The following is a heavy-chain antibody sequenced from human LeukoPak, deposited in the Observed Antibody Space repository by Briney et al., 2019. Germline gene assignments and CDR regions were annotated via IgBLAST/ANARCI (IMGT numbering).Heavy chain of an antibody. CDR2: MNPNSGNT. D-gene: IGHD3-22*01. Sequence: GASVKVSCKASGYTFTSYYMHWVRQATGQGLEWMGWMNPNSGNTGYAQKFQGRVTMTRNTSISTAYMELSSLRSEDTAVYYCARFNYDSSVYKGRDVWGREPLAPVS. CDR1: GYTFTSYY. J-gene: IGHJ4*02. CDR3: ARFNYDSSVYKGRDV. V-gene: IGHV1-8*02.